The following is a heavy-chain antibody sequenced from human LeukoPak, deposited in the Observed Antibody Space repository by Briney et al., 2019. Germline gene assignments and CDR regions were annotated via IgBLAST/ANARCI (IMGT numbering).Heavy chain of an antibody. J-gene: IGHJ4*02. Sequence: PSETLSLTCTVSGYSISSGYYWGWIRQPPGKGLEWIGSIYYSGSTYYNPSLKSRVTISVDTSKNQFSLKLSSVTAADTAVYYCARGLYGDYPTYFDYWGQGTLVTVSS. CDR1: GYSISSGYY. CDR3: ARGLYGDYPTYFDY. V-gene: IGHV4-38-2*02. CDR2: IYYSGST. D-gene: IGHD4-17*01.